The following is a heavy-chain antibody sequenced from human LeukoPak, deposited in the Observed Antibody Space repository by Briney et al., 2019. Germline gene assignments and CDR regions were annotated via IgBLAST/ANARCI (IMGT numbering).Heavy chain of an antibody. CDR2: INDRGTT. V-gene: IGHV4-34*01. Sequence: SETLSLTCAVYGGSFTGYFWNWIRQSPGKGLEWIAEINDRGTTNYNPSLKSRVTISVDTSKNQFSLKLTAVTAADTGVYYCARDPTTVVTVPYYFDFWGHGTPVTVSS. CDR1: GGSFTGYF. J-gene: IGHJ4*01. CDR3: ARDPTTVVTVPYYFDF. D-gene: IGHD4-23*01.